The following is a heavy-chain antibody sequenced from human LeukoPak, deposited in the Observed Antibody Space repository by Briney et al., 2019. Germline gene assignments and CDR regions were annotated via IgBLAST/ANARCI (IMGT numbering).Heavy chain of an antibody. CDR3: AKDESVIYYFGMDV. CDR2: MSYDGSDK. V-gene: IGHV3-30*18. J-gene: IGHJ6*02. CDR1: GFTFSNYG. Sequence: GGSLRLSCAASGFTFSNYGMHWVRQVPGKGLEWVAVMSYDGSDKYYADSVKGRFTISRDNSKNTLFLQMNSLRAEDTAVYYCAKDESVIYYFGMDVWGQGTTVTVSS. D-gene: IGHD3-16*02.